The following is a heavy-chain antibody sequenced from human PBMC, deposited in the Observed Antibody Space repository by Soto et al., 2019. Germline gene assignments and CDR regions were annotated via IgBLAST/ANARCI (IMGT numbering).Heavy chain of an antibody. J-gene: IGHJ6*02. CDR2: IIPIFGTA. Sequence: ASVKVSCKASGGTFSSYSISWVRQAPGQGLEWMGGIIPIFGTANYAQKFQGRVTITADESTSTAYMELSSLRSEDTGVYYCASRGGCSSTSCYGSYGMDVWGQGTTVTVSS. V-gene: IGHV1-69*13. CDR3: ASRGGCSSTSCYGSYGMDV. D-gene: IGHD2-2*01. CDR1: GGTFSSYS.